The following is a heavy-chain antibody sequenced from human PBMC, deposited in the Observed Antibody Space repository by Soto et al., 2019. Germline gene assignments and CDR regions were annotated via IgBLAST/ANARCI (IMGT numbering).Heavy chain of an antibody. D-gene: IGHD3-3*01. CDR1: GLTFNNAW. Sequence: EVQLVESGGGLVKPGGSLRLSCVAAGLTFNNAWMNWVRHAPGKGLEWVGRILSKSAGGTTDYVAPLKGRFTISRDHSNNTLYLQMNSLKSETTDVYYSATDYDFGRASAQYWGQGTLVTVSS. V-gene: IGHV3-15*01. CDR3: ATDYDFGRASAQY. CDR2: ILSKSAGGTT. J-gene: IGHJ1*01.